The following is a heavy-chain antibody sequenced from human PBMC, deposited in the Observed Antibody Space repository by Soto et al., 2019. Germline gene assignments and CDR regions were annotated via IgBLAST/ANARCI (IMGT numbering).Heavy chain of an antibody. CDR3: ARAGEYSSSWYYYYYYGMDV. Sequence: ASVKVSCKASGYTFTGYYMHWVRQAPGQGLEWMGWINPNSGGTNYAQKFQGWVTMTRDTSISTAYMELSRLRSDDTAVYYCARAGEYSSSWYYYYYYGMDVWGQGTTVTVSS. D-gene: IGHD6-13*01. J-gene: IGHJ6*02. CDR1: GYTFTGYY. CDR2: INPNSGGT. V-gene: IGHV1-2*04.